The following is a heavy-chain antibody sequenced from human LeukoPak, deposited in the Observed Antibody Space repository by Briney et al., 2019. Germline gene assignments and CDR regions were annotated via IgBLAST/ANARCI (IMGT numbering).Heavy chain of an antibody. J-gene: IGHJ4*02. CDR2: IYTSGST. CDR3: AREYDFWSGYYGYFDY. V-gene: IGHV4-4*07. D-gene: IGHD3-3*01. CDR1: GGSFSGYY. Sequence: SETLSLTCAVYGGSFSGYYWNWIRQPAGKGLEWIGRIYTSGSTNYNPSLKSRVTMSVDTSKNQFSLKLSSVTAADTAVYYCAREYDFWSGYYGYFDYWGQGTLVTVSS.